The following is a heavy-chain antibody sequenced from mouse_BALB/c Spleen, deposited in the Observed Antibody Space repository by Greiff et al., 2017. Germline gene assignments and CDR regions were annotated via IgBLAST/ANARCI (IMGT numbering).Heavy chain of an antibody. D-gene: IGHD4-1*01. CDR2: INPYNDGT. J-gene: IGHJ3*01. V-gene: IGHV1-14*01. CDR1: GYTFTSYV. CDR3: AREGLGRGFAY. Sequence: EVHLVESGPELVKPGASVKMSCKASGYTFTSYVMHWVKQKPGQGLEWIGYINPYNDGTKYNEKFKGKATLTSDKSSSTAYMELSSLTSEDSAVYYCAREGLGRGFAYWGQGTLVTVSA.